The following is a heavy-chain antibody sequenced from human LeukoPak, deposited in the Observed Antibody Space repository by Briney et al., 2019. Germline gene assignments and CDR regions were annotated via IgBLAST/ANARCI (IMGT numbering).Heavy chain of an antibody. CDR3: AKRIVVVPAASP. CDR2: ISGSGGST. V-gene: IGHV3-23*01. CDR1: GFTFSSYA. J-gene: IGHJ4*02. D-gene: IGHD2-2*01. Sequence: GGSLRLSCAASGFTFSSYAMSWVRQAPGKGLEWVSAISGSGGSTYYADSVKGRFTISRDNSKNTLYLQTNCLRAEDTAVYYCAKRIVVVPAASPWGQGTLVTVSS.